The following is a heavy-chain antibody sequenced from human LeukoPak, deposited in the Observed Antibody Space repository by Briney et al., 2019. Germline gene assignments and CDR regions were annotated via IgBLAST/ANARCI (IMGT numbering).Heavy chain of an antibody. Sequence: ASVKVPCKASGYTFTSYGISWVRQAPGQGLEWMGWISAYNGNTNYAQKLQGRVTMTTDTSTSTAYMELRSLRSDDTAVYYCAAFIPTAMVPYWGQGTLVTVSS. J-gene: IGHJ4*02. CDR3: AAFIPTAMVPY. V-gene: IGHV1-18*01. CDR1: GYTFTSYG. D-gene: IGHD5-18*01. CDR2: ISAYNGNT.